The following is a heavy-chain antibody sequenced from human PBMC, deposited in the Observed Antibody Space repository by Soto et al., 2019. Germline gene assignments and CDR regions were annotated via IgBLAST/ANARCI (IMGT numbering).Heavy chain of an antibody. D-gene: IGHD6-19*01. CDR2: IYHSGST. CDR1: GGSISSSSYY. CDR3: ARVAVAGTGFDS. J-gene: IGHJ4*02. V-gene: IGHV4-39*07. Sequence: SETLSLTCTVSGGSISSSSYYWGWIRQPPGKGLEWIGEIYHSGSTNYNPSLKSRVTISVDKSKNQFSLMLSSVTAADTAVYYCARVAVAGTGFDSWGRGTLVTVSS.